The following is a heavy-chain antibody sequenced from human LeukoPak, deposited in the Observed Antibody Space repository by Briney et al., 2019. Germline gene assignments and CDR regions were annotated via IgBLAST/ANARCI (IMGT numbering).Heavy chain of an antibody. V-gene: IGHV1-69*13. CDR1: GGTFSSYA. J-gene: IGHJ4*02. D-gene: IGHD1-26*01. CDR3: ARVSPRGATQLDY. Sequence: SVKVSCKASGGTFSSYAISWVRQAPGQGLEWMGGIIPIFGTANYAQKFQGRVTITADESTSTAYMELSSLRSEDTAVYYCARVSPRGATQLDYWGQGTLVTVSS. CDR2: IIPIFGTA.